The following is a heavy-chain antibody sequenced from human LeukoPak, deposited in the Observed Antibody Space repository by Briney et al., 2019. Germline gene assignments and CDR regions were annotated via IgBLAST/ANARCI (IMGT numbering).Heavy chain of an antibody. Sequence: PSETLSLTCAVYGGSFSGYYWSWIHQPPGKGLEWIGEINHSGSTNYNPSLKSRVTISVDTSKNQFSLKLSSVTAADTAVYYCARDRGRRYFDWFIPPFDYWGQGTLVTVSS. CDR1: GGSFSGYY. V-gene: IGHV4-34*01. J-gene: IGHJ4*02. CDR2: INHSGST. CDR3: ARDRGRRYFDWFIPPFDY. D-gene: IGHD3-9*01.